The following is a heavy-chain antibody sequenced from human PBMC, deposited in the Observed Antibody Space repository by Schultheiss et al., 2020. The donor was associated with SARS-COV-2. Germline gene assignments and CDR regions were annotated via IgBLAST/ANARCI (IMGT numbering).Heavy chain of an antibody. V-gene: IGHV3-11*01. CDR3: AKGSVVVPAAPGLGDY. Sequence: GGSLRLSCAASGFTFSDYYMSWIRQAPGKGLEWVSYISSSGSTIYYADSVKGRFTISRDNSKNTLYLQMNSLRAEDTAVYYCAKGSVVVPAAPGLGDYWGQGTLVTVSS. D-gene: IGHD2-2*01. CDR2: ISSSGSTI. CDR1: GFTFSDYY. J-gene: IGHJ4*02.